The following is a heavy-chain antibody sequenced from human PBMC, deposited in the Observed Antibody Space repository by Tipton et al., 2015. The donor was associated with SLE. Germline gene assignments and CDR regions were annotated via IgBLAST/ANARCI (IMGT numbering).Heavy chain of an antibody. CDR2: IKSKTDGGTI. J-gene: IGHJ4*02. D-gene: IGHD3-10*01. Sequence: SLRLSCAASGFTFNKAWLSWVRQAPGKGLEWVSRIKSKTDGGTIDYAAPVKGRFTISRDDSGNTLYLQMNSLKTEDTAVYYCRTNPTSGFWGQGTLVTVSS. V-gene: IGHV3-15*01. CDR1: GFTFNKAW. CDR3: RTNPTSGF.